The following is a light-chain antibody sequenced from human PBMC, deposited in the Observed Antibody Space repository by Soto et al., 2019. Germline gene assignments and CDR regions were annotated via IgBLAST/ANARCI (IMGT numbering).Light chain of an antibody. CDR3: QQYNNWPPET. CDR2: TAT. J-gene: IGKJ1*01. Sequence: TLPIFTIYACVGDSVIITCGVSQSISSWLAWYQQKPGKAPKLLIYTATSLKSGVPSRFSGSGSGTEFTLTISSLQSEDFAVYYCQQYNNWPPETFGQGLKVDI. CDR1: QSISSW. V-gene: IGKV1-5*01.